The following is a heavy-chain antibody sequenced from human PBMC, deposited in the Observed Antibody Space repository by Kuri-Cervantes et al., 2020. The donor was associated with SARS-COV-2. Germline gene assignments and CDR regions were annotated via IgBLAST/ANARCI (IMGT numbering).Heavy chain of an antibody. CDR1: GFTFSSYS. V-gene: IGHV3-21*01. D-gene: IGHD3-16*02. CDR3: ARVPSYKGSLRRAFDI. Sequence: GGSLRLSCAASGFTFSSYSMNWVRQAPGKGLEWVSSSSSSSSYIYYADSVKGRFTISRDNAKTSLYLQMNSLRAEDTAVYYCARVPSYKGSLRRAFDIWGQGTMVTVSS. J-gene: IGHJ3*02. CDR2: SSSSSSYI.